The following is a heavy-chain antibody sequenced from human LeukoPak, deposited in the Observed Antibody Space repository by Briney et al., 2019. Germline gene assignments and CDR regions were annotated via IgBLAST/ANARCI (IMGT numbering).Heavy chain of an antibody. V-gene: IGHV4-39*01. CDR2: IYYSGST. CDR1: GGSISSSSYY. Sequence: SETLSLTCTVSGGSISSSSYYWGWIRQPPGKGLGWIGSIYYSGSTYYNPSLKSRVTISVDTSKNQFSLKLSSVTAADTAVYYCARLQHIAGFDYWGQGTLVTVSS. J-gene: IGHJ4*02. D-gene: IGHD6-13*01. CDR3: ARLQHIAGFDY.